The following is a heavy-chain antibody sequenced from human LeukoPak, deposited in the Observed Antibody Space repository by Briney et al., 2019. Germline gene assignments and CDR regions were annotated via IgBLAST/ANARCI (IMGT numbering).Heavy chain of an antibody. J-gene: IGHJ3*02. D-gene: IGHD6-13*01. V-gene: IGHV1-8*01. CDR1: GYTFTSYD. Sequence: ASVKVSCKASGYTFTSYDINWVRQATGQGLEWMGWMNPNSGNTGYAQKFQGRVTMTRNTSISTAYMELSSLRSEDTAVYYCAISGYSSNDAVDIWGQGTMVTVSS. CDR3: AISGYSSNDAVDI. CDR2: MNPNSGNT.